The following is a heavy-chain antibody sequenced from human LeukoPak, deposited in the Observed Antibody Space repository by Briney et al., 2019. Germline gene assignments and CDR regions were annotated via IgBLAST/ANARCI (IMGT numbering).Heavy chain of an antibody. CDR2: IIPIFGTA. V-gene: IGHV1-69*01. CDR1: GGTFSSYA. CDR3: ANSGSYYSHFDY. Sequence: ASVKVSCKASGGTFSSYAISWVRQAPGQGLEWMGGIIPIFGTANYAQKFQGRVTITADESTSTAYMELSSLRSEDTAVYYCANSGSYYSHFDYWGQGTLVTVSS. J-gene: IGHJ4*02. D-gene: IGHD1-26*01.